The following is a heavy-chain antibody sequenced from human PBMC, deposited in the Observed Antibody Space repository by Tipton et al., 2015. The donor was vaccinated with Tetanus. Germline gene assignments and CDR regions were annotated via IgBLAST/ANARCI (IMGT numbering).Heavy chain of an antibody. CDR2: IYHTGST. CDR3: ARGHGSGRNSFRFDY. Sequence: TLSLTCGVSGGLISTGGYSWSWFRQQPGKGLEWIGYIYHTGSTYYNPSLKSRATISVNLSKKHFSLKLTSATAADTAVYYCARGHGSGRNSFRFDYWGQGILVAVSS. V-gene: IGHV4-30-2*01. J-gene: IGHJ4*02. CDR1: GGLISTGGYS. D-gene: IGHD3-10*01.